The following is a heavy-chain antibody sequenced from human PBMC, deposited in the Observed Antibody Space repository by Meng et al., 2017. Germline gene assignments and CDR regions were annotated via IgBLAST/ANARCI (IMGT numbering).Heavy chain of an antibody. V-gene: IGHV3-21*01. Sequence: GESLKISCAASGFTFSSYSMNWVRQAPGKGLEWVSSISSSSSYIYYADSVKGRFTISRDNAKNSLYLQMNSLRAEDTAVYYCVRDYDILTGYYIPFDYWGQGTLVTVSS. CDR2: ISSSSSYI. CDR3: VRDYDILTGYYIPFDY. J-gene: IGHJ4*02. CDR1: GFTFSSYS. D-gene: IGHD3-9*01.